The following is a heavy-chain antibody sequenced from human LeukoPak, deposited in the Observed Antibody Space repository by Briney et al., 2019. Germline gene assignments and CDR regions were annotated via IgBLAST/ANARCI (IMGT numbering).Heavy chain of an antibody. CDR3: ARGSDIVVVVAAAFDY. CDR2: IWYDGSNK. D-gene: IGHD2-15*01. Sequence: GGSLRLPCAASGFTFSSYGMHWVRQAPGKGLEWVAVIWYDGSNKYYADSVKGRFTISRDNSKNTLYLQMNSLRAEDTAVYYCARGSDIVVVVAAAFDYWGQGTLVTVSS. V-gene: IGHV3-33*01. CDR1: GFTFSSYG. J-gene: IGHJ4*02.